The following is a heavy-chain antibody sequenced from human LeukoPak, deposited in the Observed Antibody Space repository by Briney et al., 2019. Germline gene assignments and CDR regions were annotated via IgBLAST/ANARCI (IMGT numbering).Heavy chain of an antibody. CDR3: ARADYGDYFDY. CDR1: GFTVSSNH. V-gene: IGHV3-66*01. Sequence: GGSLRLSCAASGFTVSSNHMSWVRQAPGKGLEWVSVIYSGGSTYCADSVKGRFTISRDNSKNTLYLQMNSLRAEDTAVYYCARADYGDYFDYWGQGTLVTVSS. J-gene: IGHJ4*02. CDR2: IYSGGST. D-gene: IGHD3-16*01.